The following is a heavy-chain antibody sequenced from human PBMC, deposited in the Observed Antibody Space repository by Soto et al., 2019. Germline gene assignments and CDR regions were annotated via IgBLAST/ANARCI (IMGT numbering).Heavy chain of an antibody. Sequence: QVQLVQSWAEVKKPGSSVRVSCKASGGSFSTYAFSWVRQAPGHGLEWMGGIIPIFDSPYYAQNFQCRVTIAADRSTSTVYMELSSLTPEDTAVYYCARGAECRGYCLKKFTWLDPWCQGTLVTVSS. D-gene: IGHD2-15*01. CDR1: GGSFSTYA. J-gene: IGHJ5*02. V-gene: IGHV1-69*06. CDR3: ARGAECRGYCLKKFTWLDP. CDR2: IIPIFDSP.